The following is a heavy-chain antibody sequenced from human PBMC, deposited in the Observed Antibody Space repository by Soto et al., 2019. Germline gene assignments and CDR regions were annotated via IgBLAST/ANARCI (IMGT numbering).Heavy chain of an antibody. V-gene: IGHV3-23*01. CDR2: IDGSGGIT. Sequence: GGSLRLSCAASGFTLGTTDMSWVRQAPGEGLEWVSTIDGSGGITYYADSVKGRFTISRENSRNTAYLQMNSLRGDDTALYYCVKNSGWFNTWGQGALVTVSS. CDR1: GFTLGTTD. CDR3: VKNSGWFNT. J-gene: IGHJ5*02. D-gene: IGHD3-10*01.